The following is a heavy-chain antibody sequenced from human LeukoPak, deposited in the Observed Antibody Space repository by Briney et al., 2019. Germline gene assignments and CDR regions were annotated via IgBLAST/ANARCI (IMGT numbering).Heavy chain of an antibody. CDR2: ISYDGSNK. CDR1: GFTFSSYA. D-gene: IGHD3-10*01. CDR3: ARGSGD. Sequence: GGSLRLSCAASGFTFSSYAMHWVRQAPGKGLEWVAVISYDGSNKYYADSVKGRFTISRDSSKNTLYLQMNSLRAEDTAVYYCARGSGDWGQGTLVTVSS. V-gene: IGHV3-30*04. J-gene: IGHJ4*02.